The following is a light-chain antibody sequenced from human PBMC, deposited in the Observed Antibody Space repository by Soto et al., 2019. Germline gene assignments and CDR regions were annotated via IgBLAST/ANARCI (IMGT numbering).Light chain of an antibody. CDR2: AAS. V-gene: IGKV1-9*01. J-gene: IGKJ4*01. CDR3: QQHISPLT. CDR1: QGISSY. Sequence: IQLTQSPSSLSASVGDRVTITCRASQGISSYLAWYQQKPGKAPKLLIFAASTLQSGVPSRFSGSYSGTDFTFIINSLQPEDFATYYCQQHISPLTFGGGTKVEIK.